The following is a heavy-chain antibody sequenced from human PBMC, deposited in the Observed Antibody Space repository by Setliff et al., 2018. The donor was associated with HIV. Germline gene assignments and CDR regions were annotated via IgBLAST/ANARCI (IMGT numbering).Heavy chain of an antibody. CDR3: VRAPPNSEY. CDR2: ISWRSTYI. Sequence: PGGSLRLSCVTSGLTFDTYCMNWVRQAPGKGLEWIASISWRSTYIYYSDSVKGRFTISRDDAKNSLFLQMNSLGVEDTAVYFCVRAPPNSEYWGRGTLVTVSS. V-gene: IGHV3-21*01. CDR1: GLTFDTYC. J-gene: IGHJ4*02.